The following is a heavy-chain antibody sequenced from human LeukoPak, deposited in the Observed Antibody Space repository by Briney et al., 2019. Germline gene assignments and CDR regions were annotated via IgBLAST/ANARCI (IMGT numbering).Heavy chain of an antibody. CDR2: IYSGGST. D-gene: IGHD6-13*01. CDR1: GSTVNSNY. J-gene: IGHJ5*02. V-gene: IGHV3-53*04. Sequence: GGSLRLSCAVSGSTVNSNYMTWVRQAPGKGLEWVSVIYSGGSTYYADSVKGRFTISRHNSKNTLYLQMNSLRAEDTAVYYCARGRNSSWYWGFDPWGQGTLVTVSS. CDR3: ARGRNSSWYWGFDP.